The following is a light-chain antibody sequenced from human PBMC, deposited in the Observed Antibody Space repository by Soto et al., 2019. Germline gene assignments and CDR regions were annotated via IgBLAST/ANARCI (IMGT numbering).Light chain of an antibody. CDR3: VQHNSYPRT. V-gene: IGKV1-17*02. CDR2: ATS. J-gene: IGKJ1*01. CDR1: QGIGSD. Sequence: DILMTQSPSSLSASVGDRVTITCRASQGIGSDAGWYQQKPGKPPKRLIYATSILQSGIPSRFSGGGSGTEFTLTISNLQPEDFATYYCVQHNSYPRTFVQGTRVEMK.